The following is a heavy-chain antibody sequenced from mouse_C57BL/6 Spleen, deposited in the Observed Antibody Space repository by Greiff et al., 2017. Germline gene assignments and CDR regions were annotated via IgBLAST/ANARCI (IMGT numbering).Heavy chain of an antibody. V-gene: IGHV1-55*01. CDR3: ARLDYGYDEEGFDY. J-gene: IGHJ2*01. D-gene: IGHD2-2*01. CDR2: IYPGSGST. Sequence: QVQLQQPGAELVKPGASVKMSCKASGYTFTSYWITWVKQRPGQGLEWIGDIYPGSGSTNYNEKFKRKATLTVDTSSSTAYMQLSSLTSEDSAVYYCARLDYGYDEEGFDYWGQGTTLTVSS. CDR1: GYTFTSYW.